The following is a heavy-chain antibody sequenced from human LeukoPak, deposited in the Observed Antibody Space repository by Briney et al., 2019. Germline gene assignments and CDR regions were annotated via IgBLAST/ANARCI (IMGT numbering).Heavy chain of an antibody. Sequence: SETLSLTCTVSGGSISSGGYYWSWIRQHPGKGLEWIGYIYYSGSTYYNPSLKSRVTISVDTSKNQFSLKLSSVTAADTAVYYCARGALTTVTTYYFDYWGQGTLVTVSS. CDR2: IYYSGST. CDR3: ARGALTTVTTYYFDY. V-gene: IGHV4-31*03. D-gene: IGHD4-17*01. J-gene: IGHJ4*02. CDR1: GGSISSGGYY.